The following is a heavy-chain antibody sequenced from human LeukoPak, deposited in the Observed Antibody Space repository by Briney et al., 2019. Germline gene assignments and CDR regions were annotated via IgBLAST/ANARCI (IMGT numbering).Heavy chain of an antibody. J-gene: IGHJ4*02. CDR3: ARGEYGEFDY. Sequence: TSETLSLTCTVSGGSISSYYWSWIRQPPGKGLEWIGCIYYSGSTNYNPSLKSRVTISVDTSKNQFSLKLSSVTAADTAVYYCARGEYGEFDYWGQGTLVTVSS. CDR2: IYYSGST. D-gene: IGHD3-10*01. V-gene: IGHV4-59*01. CDR1: GGSISSYY.